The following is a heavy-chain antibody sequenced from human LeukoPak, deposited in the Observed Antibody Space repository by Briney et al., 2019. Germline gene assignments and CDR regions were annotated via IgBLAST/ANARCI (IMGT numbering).Heavy chain of an antibody. V-gene: IGHV3-74*01. J-gene: IGHJ4*02. Sequence: GGSLRLSCAASGFTFSDYWMHWVRQAPGKGLVWVSRISSDGSRVTYADSVKGRFTISRDNAKNTLYLQMNSLRAEDTAVYYCARVTGGYNLVDYWGQGTLVTVSS. CDR3: ARVTGGYNLVDY. D-gene: IGHD5-24*01. CDR2: ISSDGSRV. CDR1: GFTFSDYW.